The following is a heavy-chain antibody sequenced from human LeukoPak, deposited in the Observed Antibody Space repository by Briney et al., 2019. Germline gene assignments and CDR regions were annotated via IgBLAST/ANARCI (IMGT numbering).Heavy chain of an antibody. Sequence: ASVKVSCKASGYTFTAYYIHWVRQAPGQGLEWMGWINPNTGGTNYAQNFQGRVTMTRDTSISTAYMELSRLTSDDTAVYYCARDLHSSGYYGGYFDYWGQGTLVTVSS. V-gene: IGHV1-2*02. CDR3: ARDLHSSGYYGGYFDY. CDR1: GYTFTAYY. D-gene: IGHD3-22*01. J-gene: IGHJ4*02. CDR2: INPNTGGT.